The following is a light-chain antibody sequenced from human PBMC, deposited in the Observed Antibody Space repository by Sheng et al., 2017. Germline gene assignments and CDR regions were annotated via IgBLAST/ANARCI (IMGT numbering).Light chain of an antibody. CDR3: QSADRSGTYQV. Sequence: SYELTQPPSVSVSPGQTATITCSGDALPQQFVYWYQQKPGQAPALMIYKDTERSSGIPERFSGSSSGTTVTLTISGVQAEDEADYYCQSADRSGTYQVFGGGTKLTVL. J-gene: IGLJ2*01. V-gene: IGLV3-25*03. CDR1: ALPQQF. CDR2: KDT.